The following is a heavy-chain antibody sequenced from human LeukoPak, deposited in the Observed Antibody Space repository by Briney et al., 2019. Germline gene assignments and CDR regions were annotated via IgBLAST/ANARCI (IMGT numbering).Heavy chain of an antibody. V-gene: IGHV4-34*01. CDR2: INHSGST. Sequence: PSETLSLTCTVSGGSISSYYWSWNRQPPGKGLEWIGEINHSGSTNYNPSLKSRVTISVDTSKNQFSLKLSSVTAADTAVYYCARAHYYYGMDVWGQGTTVTVSS. CDR3: ARAHYYYGMDV. CDR1: GGSISSYY. J-gene: IGHJ6*02.